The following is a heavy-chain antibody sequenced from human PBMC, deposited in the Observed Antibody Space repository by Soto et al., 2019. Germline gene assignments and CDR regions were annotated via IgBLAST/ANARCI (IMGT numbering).Heavy chain of an antibody. Sequence: EVHLLESGGGLVHPGASLRLSCGASGFTFSSCVMTWVRQAPGKGLEWVSCITDSGTGTYYADSVKGRFTISRDNSKNTMYLQMNNLRAEDTGGYYCAKGRINGRGYAEDWGQGTLVTVSS. D-gene: IGHD2-8*01. CDR1: GFTFSSCV. CDR2: ITDSGTGT. J-gene: IGHJ4*02. CDR3: AKGRINGRGYAED. V-gene: IGHV3-23*01.